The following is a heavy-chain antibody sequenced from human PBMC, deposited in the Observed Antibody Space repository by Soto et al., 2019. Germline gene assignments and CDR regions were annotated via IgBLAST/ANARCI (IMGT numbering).Heavy chain of an antibody. CDR2: INAANGDT. CDR1: GYTFTSYG. J-gene: IGHJ5*02. V-gene: IGHV1-3*01. D-gene: IGHD6-13*01. Sequence: ASVKVSCKASGYTFTSYGIHWVRQAPGQRLEWMGWINAANGDTKYSPKFQGRVTITRDTSASTAYMELSSLRSEDTAVYYCVRSHVSATGIDWFDPWGQGTLVTVSA. CDR3: VRSHVSATGIDWFDP.